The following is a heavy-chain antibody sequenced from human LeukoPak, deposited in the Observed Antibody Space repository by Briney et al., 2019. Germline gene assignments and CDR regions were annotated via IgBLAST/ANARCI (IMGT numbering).Heavy chain of an antibody. D-gene: IGHD3-22*01. V-gene: IGHV3-23*01. CDR1: GFTFSSYG. CDR3: AKVGIYDSSGYPITDFDY. J-gene: IGHJ4*02. Sequence: GGTLRLSCAASGFTFSSYGMSWVRQAPGKGLEWVSAISGSGGSTYYADSVKGRFTISRDNSKNTLYLQMNSLRAEDTAVYYCAKVGIYDSSGYPITDFDYWGQGTLVTVSS. CDR2: ISGSGGST.